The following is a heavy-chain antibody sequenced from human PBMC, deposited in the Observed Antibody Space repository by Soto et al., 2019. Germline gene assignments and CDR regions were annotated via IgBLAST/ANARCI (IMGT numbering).Heavy chain of an antibody. CDR1: GFTFSSYG. Sequence: LRLSCAASGFTFSSYGMHWVRQAPGKGLEWVAVIWYDGSNKYYADSVKGRFTISRDNSKNTLYLQMNSLRAEDTAVYYCAREHGIGRYFDWLLPYYYYYGMDVWGQGTTVTVSS. D-gene: IGHD3-9*01. CDR2: IWYDGSNK. V-gene: IGHV3-33*01. CDR3: AREHGIGRYFDWLLPYYYYYGMDV. J-gene: IGHJ6*02.